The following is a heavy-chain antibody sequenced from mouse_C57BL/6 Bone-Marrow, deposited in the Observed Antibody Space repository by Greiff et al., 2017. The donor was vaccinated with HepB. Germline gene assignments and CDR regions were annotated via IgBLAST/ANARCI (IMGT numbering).Heavy chain of an antibody. CDR2: INPNNGGT. J-gene: IGHJ1*03. CDR3: ASVVGYWYFDV. CDR1: GYTFTDYN. V-gene: IGHV1-22*01. Sequence: VQLQQSGPELVKPGASVKMSCKASGYTFTDYNMHWVKQSHGKSLEWIGYINPNNGGTSYNQKFKGKATLTVNKSSSTAYMELRSLTSEDSAVYYCASVVGYWYFDVWGTGTTVIVSS.